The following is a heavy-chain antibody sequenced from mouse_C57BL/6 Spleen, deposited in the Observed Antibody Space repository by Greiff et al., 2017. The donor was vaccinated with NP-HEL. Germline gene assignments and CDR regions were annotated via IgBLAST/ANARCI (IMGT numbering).Heavy chain of an antibody. V-gene: IGHV1-78*01. CDR1: GYTFTDHT. CDR3: ARKRPYYSSMDY. J-gene: IGHJ4*01. Sequence: QVQLQQSDAELVKPGSSVPLSLNLSGYTFTDHTIHWMKQRPEQGLEWIGYIYPRDGSTKYKEKFKGKATLTADKSSSTAYMQLNSLTSEDSAVYCCARKRPYYSSMDYWGQGTSVTVSS. D-gene: IGHD2-12*01. CDR2: IYPRDGST.